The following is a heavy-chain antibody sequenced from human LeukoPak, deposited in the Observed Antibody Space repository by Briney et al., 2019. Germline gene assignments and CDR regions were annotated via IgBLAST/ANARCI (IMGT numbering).Heavy chain of an antibody. CDR3: ARGLLRGPSSSGAGYFDL. D-gene: IGHD1-14*01. CDR2: INHSGST. Sequence: SETLSLTCAVYGGSFSGYYWSWIRQPPGKGLEWIGEINHSGSTNYNPSLKSRVTISVDTSKNQSSLKLSSVTAADTAVYYCARGLLRGPSSSGAGYFDLWGRGTLVTVSS. V-gene: IGHV4-34*01. J-gene: IGHJ2*01. CDR1: GGSFSGYY.